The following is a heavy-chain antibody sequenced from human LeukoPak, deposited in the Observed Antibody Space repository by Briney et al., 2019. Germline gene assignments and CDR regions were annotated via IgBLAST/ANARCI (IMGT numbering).Heavy chain of an antibody. CDR1: GCTFRSYG. D-gene: IGHD6-13*01. CDR2: ISDDGRNK. V-gene: IGHV3-30*18. CDR3: AKDRSRTWSFDY. Sequence: PGRSLRLSCAASGCTFRSYGRHWVRQAPGKGLEWVAVISDDGRNKYNADSVKGRFNIPRDDSKNSLYLQMHRLRAEDTAMYFCAKDRSRTWSFDYWGRATPVSV. J-gene: IGHJ4*02.